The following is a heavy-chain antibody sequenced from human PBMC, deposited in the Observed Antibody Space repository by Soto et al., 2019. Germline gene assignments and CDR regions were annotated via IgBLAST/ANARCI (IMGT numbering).Heavy chain of an antibody. CDR2: IYHSGST. CDR1: GGSISSGGYS. V-gene: IGHV4-30-2*01. D-gene: IGHD2-8*01. J-gene: IGHJ2*01. Sequence: QLQLQESGSGLVKPSQTLSLTCAVSGGSISSGGYSWSWIRQPPGKGLEWIGYIYHSGSTYYNPSLKSRVTISVDRSKNQFSLKLSSVTAADTAVYYCARYCTNGVCSDWYFDLWGRGTLVTVSS. CDR3: ARYCTNGVCSDWYFDL.